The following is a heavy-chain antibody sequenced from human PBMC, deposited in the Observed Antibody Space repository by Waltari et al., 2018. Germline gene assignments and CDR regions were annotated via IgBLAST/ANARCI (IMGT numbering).Heavy chain of an antibody. CDR3: VRGMVRAVGFDF. CDR1: GFSFSNLW. Sequence: EVQLVESGGGLVQPGGSLRLSCAASGFSFSNLWFHSVRQAPGKGLVWVSCINSDGSATCYADSVKGRFTISRDDAKNTLYLQMNSLRAEDTAVYYCVRGMVRAVGFDFWGQGTLVTVSS. V-gene: IGHV3-74*01. D-gene: IGHD1-26*01. J-gene: IGHJ4*02. CDR2: INSDGSAT.